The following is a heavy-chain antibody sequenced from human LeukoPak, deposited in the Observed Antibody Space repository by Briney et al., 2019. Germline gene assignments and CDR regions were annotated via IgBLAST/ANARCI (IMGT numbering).Heavy chain of an antibody. CDR1: GYTFTGYY. J-gene: IGHJ6*03. CDR3: AGSYSNYYYMDV. Sequence: GASVKVSCKASGYTFTGYYMHWVRQAPGQGLEWMGWINPNSGGTNYAQKFQGRVTMTGDTSISTAYMELSRLRSDDTAVYYCAGSYSNYYYMDVWGKGTTVTISS. V-gene: IGHV1-2*02. D-gene: IGHD3-10*01. CDR2: INPNSGGT.